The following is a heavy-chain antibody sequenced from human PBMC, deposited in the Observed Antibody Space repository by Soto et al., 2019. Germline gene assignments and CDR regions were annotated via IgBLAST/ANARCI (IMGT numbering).Heavy chain of an antibody. D-gene: IGHD6-13*01. CDR1: GYTLTELS. V-gene: IGHV1-24*01. Sequence: QVQLVQSGAEVKKPGASVKVSCKVSGYTLTELSMHWVRQAPGKGLEWMGGFDPEDGETIYAQKFQGRVTMTEDTSTDTAYMELSSLRSEDTAVYYCPTAQYSSSWFRTYGMDVWGQGTTVTVSS. CDR3: PTAQYSSSWFRTYGMDV. CDR2: FDPEDGET. J-gene: IGHJ6*02.